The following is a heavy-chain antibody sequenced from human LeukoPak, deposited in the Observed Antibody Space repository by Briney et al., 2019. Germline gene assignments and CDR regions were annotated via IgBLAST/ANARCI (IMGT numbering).Heavy chain of an antibody. V-gene: IGHV4-4*07. J-gene: IGHJ4*02. CDR1: GGSISSYY. CDR3: AREGRYYDSSGYYYPFDY. D-gene: IGHD3-22*01. CDR2: IYTSGST. Sequence: KTSETLSLTCTVSGGSISSYYWSWIRQPAGKGLEWIGRIYTSGSTNYNPSLKSRVTMSVDTSKNQFSLKLSSVTAADTAVYYCAREGRYYDSSGYYYPFDYWGQGTLVTVSS.